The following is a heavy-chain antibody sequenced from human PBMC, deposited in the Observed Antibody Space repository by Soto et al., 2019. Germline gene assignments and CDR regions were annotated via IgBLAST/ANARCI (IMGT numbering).Heavy chain of an antibody. CDR1: GFTFSSFS. V-gene: IGHV3-48*02. CDR3: ARDLGWAFDC. CDR2: IGGGGRLI. D-gene: IGHD6-19*01. Sequence: EVQLVESGGGLVQRGGSLRLSCAASGFTFSSFSMNWVRQAPGRGLEWISYIGGGGRLISYADSVKGRFAISRDNAQNSLYLQMDSLRDEDTAVYYCARDLGWAFDCCGQGTLVTVSS. J-gene: IGHJ4*02.